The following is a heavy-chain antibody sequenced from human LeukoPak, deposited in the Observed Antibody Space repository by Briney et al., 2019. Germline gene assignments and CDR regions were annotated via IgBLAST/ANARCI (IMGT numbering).Heavy chain of an antibody. D-gene: IGHD3-9*01. Sequence: SGPTLVNPTQTLTLTCTFSGFSLSTSGVGVGWIRQPPGKALEWLALIYWDDDKRYSPSLKSRLTITKDTSKNQVVLTVTNMDPVGTATYYCAHRALFDTSDHYFAYWGQGTLVTVSS. CDR1: GFSLSTSGVG. J-gene: IGHJ4*02. V-gene: IGHV2-5*02. CDR3: AHRALFDTSDHYFAY. CDR2: IYWDDDK.